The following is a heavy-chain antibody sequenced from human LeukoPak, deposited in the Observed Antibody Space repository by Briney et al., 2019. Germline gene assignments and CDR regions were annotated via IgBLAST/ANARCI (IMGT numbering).Heavy chain of an antibody. CDR1: GYTFTSSW. V-gene: IGHV3-7*03. J-gene: IGHJ4*02. Sequence: GSVRVSCVASGYTFTSSWMCWVRQAPGQGLEWVANIKQNGSEKTYVENVKGRFTITRDNAKNSLYLQLNSLRSEDTALYYCARDNPPDYWGQGTLVTVSS. CDR2: IKQNGSEK. CDR3: ARDNPPDY.